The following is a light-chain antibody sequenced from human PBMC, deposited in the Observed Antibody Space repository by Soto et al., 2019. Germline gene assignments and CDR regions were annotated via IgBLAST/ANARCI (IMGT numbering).Light chain of an antibody. CDR1: SSNIGKNY. CDR3: GTWDTSLSAVV. Sequence: QSVLTQPPSVSAAPGQKVTISCSGSSSNIGKNYVSWYQRLPGTAPKLLIYDNNERSSGIPDRFSGSKPGTSATLGIAGLQTGDEADYYCGTWDTSLSAVVFGGGTKVTVL. J-gene: IGLJ2*01. V-gene: IGLV1-51*01. CDR2: DNN.